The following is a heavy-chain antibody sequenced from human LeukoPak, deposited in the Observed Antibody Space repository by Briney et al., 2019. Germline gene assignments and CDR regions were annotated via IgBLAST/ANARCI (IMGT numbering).Heavy chain of an antibody. CDR2: MKPDGSEK. CDR1: GFTFNNYW. Sequence: GGSLRLSCVASGFTFNNYWINWVRQAPGKGLEWVANMKPDGSEKYYVDSVKGRFTISRDNAKNSLYLQMNSLRAEDTAVYYCTRRYYHDSSGYYNGDYWGQGTLVTVSS. CDR3: TRRYYHDSSGYYNGDY. J-gene: IGHJ4*02. D-gene: IGHD3-22*01. V-gene: IGHV3-7*01.